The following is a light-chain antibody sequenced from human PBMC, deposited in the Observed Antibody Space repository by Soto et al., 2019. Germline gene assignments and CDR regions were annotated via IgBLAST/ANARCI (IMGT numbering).Light chain of an antibody. CDR1: SSDVGGYNY. CDR2: EVS. J-gene: IGLJ1*01. V-gene: IGLV2-14*01. CDR3: SSYTSSSSLYV. Sequence: QSALTQPASVSGSPGQSITIPCTGTSSDVGGYNYVSWYQQHPGKAPKLMIFEVSNRPSGVSYRFSGSKSGNTASLTISGLQAEDEADYYCSSYTSSSSLYVFGTGTKVTVL.